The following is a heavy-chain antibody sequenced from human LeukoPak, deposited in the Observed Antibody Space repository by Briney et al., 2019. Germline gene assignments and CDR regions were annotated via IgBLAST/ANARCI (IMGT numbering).Heavy chain of an antibody. D-gene: IGHD6-6*01. V-gene: IGHV3-20*04. J-gene: IGHJ4*02. Sequence: PGGSLRLSCAASGFPFDDYGMSWVRQAPGEGLEWVSDITWSGGSTGYADSVKGRFTISRDSARDSLYLQMNSLRVEDTAFYYCARAFRYSTSSRTFDYWGQGTLVTVSS. CDR3: ARAFRYSTSSRTFDY. CDR1: GFPFDDYG. CDR2: ITWSGGST.